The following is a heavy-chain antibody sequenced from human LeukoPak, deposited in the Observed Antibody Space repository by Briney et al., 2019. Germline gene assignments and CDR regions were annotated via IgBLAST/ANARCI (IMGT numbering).Heavy chain of an antibody. CDR2: IYFSRST. D-gene: IGHD3-22*01. CDR3: ARKIEYYDSSGYYYVADAFDI. J-gene: IGHJ3*02. CDR1: GGSISSYY. V-gene: IGHV4-59*01. Sequence: SETLSLTCTVSGGSISSYYWSWIRQPPGKGLEWIGYIYFSRSTNYNPSLKSRVTISVDTSKNQFSLKLSSVTAVFTAVYYCARKIEYYDSSGYYYVADAFDIWGQGSMVTVSS.